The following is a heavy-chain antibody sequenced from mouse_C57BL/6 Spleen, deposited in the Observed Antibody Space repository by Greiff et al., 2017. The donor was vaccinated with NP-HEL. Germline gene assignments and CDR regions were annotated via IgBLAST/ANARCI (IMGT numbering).Heavy chain of an antibody. CDR2: IHPNSGST. CDR1: GYTFTSYW. J-gene: IGHJ3*01. V-gene: IGHV1-64*01. CDR3: ARYDGYYGAWFAY. D-gene: IGHD2-3*01. Sequence: VQLQQPGAELVKPGASVKLSCKASGYTFTSYWMHWVKQRPGQGLEWIGMIHPNSGSTNYNEKFKSKATLTVDKSSSTAYMQLSSLTSEDSAVYYCARYDGYYGAWFAYWGQGTLVTVSA.